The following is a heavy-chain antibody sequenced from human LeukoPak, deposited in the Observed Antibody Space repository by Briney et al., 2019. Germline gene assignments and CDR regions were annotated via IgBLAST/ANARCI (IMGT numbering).Heavy chain of an antibody. V-gene: IGHV4-59*01. CDR3: ARTSHYYDSSGYYP. Sequence: PSETLSLTCTVSGGSISSYYWSWIRQPPGKGLECIGYIYYSGSTNYNPSLKSRVTISVDTSKNQFSLKLSSVTAADTAVYYCARTSHYYDSSGYYPWGQGTLVTVSS. J-gene: IGHJ5*02. CDR1: GGSISSYY. D-gene: IGHD3-22*01. CDR2: IYYSGST.